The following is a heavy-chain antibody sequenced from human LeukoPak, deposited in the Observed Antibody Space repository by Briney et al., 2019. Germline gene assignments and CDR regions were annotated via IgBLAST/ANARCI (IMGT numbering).Heavy chain of an antibody. J-gene: IGHJ5*02. Sequence: SETLSLTCTVSGGSISSYYWGWIRQPPGKGLEWIGSIYHSGSTYYNPSLKSRVTISVDTSKNQFSLKLSSVTAADTAVYYCARELGYCSGGSCYSNWFDPWGQGTLVTVSS. CDR1: GGSISSYY. D-gene: IGHD2-15*01. V-gene: IGHV4-38-2*02. CDR2: IYHSGST. CDR3: ARELGYCSGGSCYSNWFDP.